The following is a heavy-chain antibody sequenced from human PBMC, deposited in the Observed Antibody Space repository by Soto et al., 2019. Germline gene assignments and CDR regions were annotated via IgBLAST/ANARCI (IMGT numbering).Heavy chain of an antibody. CDR1: GFTFDEHS. Sequence: EVRLVESGGGFVQPGRSLRLSCTVSGFTFDEHSMHWVRHAPGKGLEWVSGINYNGGRVAYVDSVRGRFTIARDNANNSLFLQMNSLRPEDTGLYFCSKGRPRYSGLDTDFDAWGQGRPVTVSS. V-gene: IGHV3-9*01. CDR2: INYNGGRV. D-gene: IGHD5-12*01. J-gene: IGHJ4*02. CDR3: SKGRPRYSGLDTDFDA.